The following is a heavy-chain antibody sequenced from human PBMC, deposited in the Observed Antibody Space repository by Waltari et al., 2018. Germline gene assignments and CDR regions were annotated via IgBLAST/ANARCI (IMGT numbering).Heavy chain of an antibody. D-gene: IGHD4-17*01. V-gene: IGHV1-2*02. Sequence: QVQLLQSGAELKKPGPSVTVSSNSSGYSFRDRYLHWVRQAPGQGCEWMEWINPKTGDQNSAQKFQGRLTMTRDMSMNTANMDLSGLTSDDTAVYYCFGDYYGWGQGTLVTVSS. CDR2: INPKTGDQ. CDR1: GYSFRDRY. CDR3: FGDYYG. J-gene: IGHJ4*02.